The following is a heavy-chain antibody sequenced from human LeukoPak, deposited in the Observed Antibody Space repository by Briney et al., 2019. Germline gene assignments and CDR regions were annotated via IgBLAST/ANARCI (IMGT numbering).Heavy chain of an antibody. D-gene: IGHD3-22*01. J-gene: IGHJ1*01. V-gene: IGHV4-59*08. CDR2: IYYSGST. Sequence: PSETLSLTCTVSGGSISSYYWSWIRQPPRKGLEWIGYIYYSGSTNYNPSLKSRVTISVDTSKNQFSLKLSSVTAADTAVYYCATGDSSGYYFAEYFQHWGQGTLVTVSS. CDR3: ATGDSSGYYFAEYFQH. CDR1: GGSISSYY.